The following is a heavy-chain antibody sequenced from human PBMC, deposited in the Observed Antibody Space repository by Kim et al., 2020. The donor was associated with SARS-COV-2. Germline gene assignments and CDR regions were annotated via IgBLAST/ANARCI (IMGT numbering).Heavy chain of an antibody. CDR2: INPSGGST. CDR1: GYTFTSYY. J-gene: IGHJ6*02. CDR3: ARGTLSIYYYYYYGMDV. V-gene: IGHV1-46*01. Sequence: ASVKVSCKASGYTFTSYYMHWVRQAPGQGLEWMGIINPSGGSTSYAQKFQGRVTMTRDTSTSTVYMELSSLRSEDTAVYYCARGTLSIYYYYYYGMDVWGQGTTVTVSS.